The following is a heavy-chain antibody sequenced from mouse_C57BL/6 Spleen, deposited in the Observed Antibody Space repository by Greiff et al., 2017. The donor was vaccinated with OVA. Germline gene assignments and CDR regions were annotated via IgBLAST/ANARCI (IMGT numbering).Heavy chain of an antibody. V-gene: IGHV1-80*01. J-gene: IGHJ1*03. D-gene: IGHD1-1*01. CDR1: GYAFSSYW. CDR2: IYPGDGDT. CDR3: ARAVVALYWYFDV. Sequence: VQLQQSGAELVKPGASVKISCKASGYAFSSYWMNWVKQRTGKGLEWIGQIYPGDGDTNYNGKFKGKATLTADKSSSTAYMQLSSLTSEDSAVYFCARAVVALYWYFDVWGTGTTVTVSS.